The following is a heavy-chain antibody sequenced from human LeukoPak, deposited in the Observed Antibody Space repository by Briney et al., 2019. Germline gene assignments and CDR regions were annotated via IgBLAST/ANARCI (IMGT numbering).Heavy chain of an antibody. J-gene: IGHJ3*02. CDR3: AVGYNYARDAFDI. D-gene: IGHD5-18*01. CDR1: ECTFIGSY. Sequence: ASVKVSCKASECTFIGSYMHCVRQAPGQGLEGMGWINPKSGGKNFAQKPRGRVIMTRDTSISTAYMELTRLRSDDTAVYYCAVGYNYARDAFDIWSQATMPTVSS. CDR2: INPKSGGK. V-gene: IGHV1-2*02.